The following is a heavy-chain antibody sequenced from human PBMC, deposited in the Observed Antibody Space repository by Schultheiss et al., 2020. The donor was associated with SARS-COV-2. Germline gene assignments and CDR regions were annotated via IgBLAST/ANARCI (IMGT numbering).Heavy chain of an antibody. CDR3: ASKGRYYDSSSDY. Sequence: GGSLRLSCAASGFTFSSYAMHWVRQAPGKGLEWVAVISYDGSNKYYADSVKGRFTISRENAKNSLYLQMNSLRAEDTAVYYCASKGRYYDSSSDYWGQGTLVTVSS. V-gene: IGHV3-30*14. CDR1: GFTFSSYA. D-gene: IGHD3-22*01. J-gene: IGHJ4*02. CDR2: ISYDGSNK.